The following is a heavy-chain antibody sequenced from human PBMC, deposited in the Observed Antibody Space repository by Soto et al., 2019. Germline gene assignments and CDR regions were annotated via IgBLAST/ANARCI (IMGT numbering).Heavy chain of an antibody. V-gene: IGHV3-30-3*01. CDR1: GFTFSSYA. J-gene: IGHJ4*02. Sequence: PGGSLRLSCAASGFTFSSYAMHWVRQAPGKGLEWVAVISYDGSNKYYADSVKGRFTISRDNSKNTLYLQMNSLRAEDTAVYYCARDSIWIQYYFDYWGQGTLVTVSS. CDR2: ISYDGSNK. D-gene: IGHD5-18*01. CDR3: ARDSIWIQYYFDY.